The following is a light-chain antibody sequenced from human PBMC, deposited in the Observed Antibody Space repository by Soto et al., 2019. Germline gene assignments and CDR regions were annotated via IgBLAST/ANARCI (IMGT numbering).Light chain of an antibody. CDR2: DTS. CDR3: QQRFSWPPT. Sequence: EIGLTQSPATLSLSPGERATLSCRASQSVSRYLAWYQQKPGQAPRLVIHDTSTGATGVTDTFSGSGSGTEFTLTISSLEPEDFAMYYCQQRFSWPPTFGGGTHVEIK. J-gene: IGKJ4*01. CDR1: QSVSRY. V-gene: IGKV3-11*01.